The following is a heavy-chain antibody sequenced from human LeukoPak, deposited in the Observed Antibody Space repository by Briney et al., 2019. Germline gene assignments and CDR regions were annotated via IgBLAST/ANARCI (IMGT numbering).Heavy chain of an antibody. Sequence: SGPALVKPTQTPTLTCTFSGFSLNTRAMCVSWIRQPPGKALEWLAFIDWSDDKYYSASLKTRLTTSKDTSKNQVVLIMTNMDPVDTATYYCASGLSWNFDYWGQGTLVTVSS. V-gene: IGHV2-70*01. CDR1: GFSLNTRAMC. J-gene: IGHJ4*02. CDR2: IDWSDDK. CDR3: ASGLSWNFDY. D-gene: IGHD2-15*01.